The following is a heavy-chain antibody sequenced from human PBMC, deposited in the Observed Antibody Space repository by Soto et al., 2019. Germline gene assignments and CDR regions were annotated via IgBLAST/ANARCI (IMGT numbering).Heavy chain of an antibody. CDR3: ARGSKDSYPGSRIFDF. D-gene: IGHD3-10*01. V-gene: IGHV3-23*01. CDR2: ITDTGGDT. CDR1: GFTFGSRA. J-gene: IGHJ4*02. Sequence: GGSLRLSCVASGFTFGSRAMSWVRQAPGEGLEWVSTITDTGGDTKYADSVRGRFTISRDNSKNTLYLQMSSLRAEDSAVYCCARGSKDSYPGSRIFDFWGRGTLVTVSS.